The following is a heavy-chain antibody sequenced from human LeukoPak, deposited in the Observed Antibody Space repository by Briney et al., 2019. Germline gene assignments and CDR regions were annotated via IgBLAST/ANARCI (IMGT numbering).Heavy chain of an antibody. CDR3: TRSNGRYFDY. D-gene: IGHD1-26*01. CDR2: IRSKAYGGTT. J-gene: IGHJ4*02. Sequence: PGGSLRLSCTASGFTFGDYAMSWVRQAPGKGLEWVGFIRSKAYGGTTEYAASVKGRFTISRDDSKSIAYLQMNSLKTEDTAVYYCTRSNGRYFDYWGQGTLVTVSS. V-gene: IGHV3-49*04. CDR1: GFTFGDYA.